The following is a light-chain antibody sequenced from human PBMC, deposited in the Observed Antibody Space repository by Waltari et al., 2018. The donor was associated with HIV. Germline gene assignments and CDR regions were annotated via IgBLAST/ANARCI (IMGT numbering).Light chain of an antibody. J-gene: IGLJ2*01. Sequence: QSALTQHRPPSGSPGQSVTISRHGTRTFVGRFNYVHWYQHHPGKAPNLILYDVSERPSGVPDRFSGSKSGNTASLTISELQAEDEADYYCCSYAGTYTFVVFGGGTKLTVL. CDR3: CSYAGTYTFVV. V-gene: IGLV2-11*02. CDR1: RTFVGRFNY. CDR2: DVS.